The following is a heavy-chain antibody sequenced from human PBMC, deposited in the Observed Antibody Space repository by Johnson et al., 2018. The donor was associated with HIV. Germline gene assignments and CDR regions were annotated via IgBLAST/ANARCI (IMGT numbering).Heavy chain of an antibody. J-gene: IGHJ3*02. Sequence: VQLVESGGGLVQPGGSLRLSCVVSGFTVSSYYMSWVRQAPGKGLEWVSVIYSGGSTYYADSVKGRFTISRDNSKNTLYLHMNSLRAEDTAVYYCARDQSNGWNRVAFDIWGQGTVVTVSS. V-gene: IGHV3-66*01. CDR3: ARDQSNGWNRVAFDI. CDR1: GFTVSSYY. D-gene: IGHD6-19*01. CDR2: IYSGGST.